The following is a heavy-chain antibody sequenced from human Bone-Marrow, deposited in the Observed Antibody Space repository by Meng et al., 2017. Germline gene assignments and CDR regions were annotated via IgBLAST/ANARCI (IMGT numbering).Heavy chain of an antibody. CDR3: AKARLWGDNWFDP. V-gene: IGHV4-34*01. Sequence: HVQPQQWRPGLVKPSGTLSLTCAVYGGSFSGYYWSWIRQPPGKGLEWIGEINHSGSTNYNPSLKSRVTISVDTSKNQFSLKLSSVTAADTAVYYCAKARLWGDNWFDPWGQGTLVTVSS. CDR1: GGSFSGYY. J-gene: IGHJ5*02. CDR2: INHSGST. D-gene: IGHD3-16*01.